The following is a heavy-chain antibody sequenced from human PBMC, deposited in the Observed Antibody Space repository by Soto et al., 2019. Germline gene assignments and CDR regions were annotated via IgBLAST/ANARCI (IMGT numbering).Heavy chain of an antibody. V-gene: IGHV4-59*01. CDR3: GGSILTGYYNGMDV. D-gene: IGHD3-9*01. Sequence: TSETLSLTCTVSGGSISSYYWSWIRQPPGKGLEWIGYIYYSGTTNYNPSPKSRVTMSLDTSKNQFSLKLSSVTAADTALYYCGGSILTGYYNGMDVWGQGTTVTVSS. CDR1: GGSISSYY. J-gene: IGHJ6*02. CDR2: IYYSGTT.